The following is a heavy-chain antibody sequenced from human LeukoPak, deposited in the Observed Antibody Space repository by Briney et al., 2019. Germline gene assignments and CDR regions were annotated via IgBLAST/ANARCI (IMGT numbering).Heavy chain of an antibody. CDR2: IGYDGRNK. D-gene: IGHD5-24*01. V-gene: IGHV3-30*02. CDR3: AKDGTEATSFAY. J-gene: IGHJ4*02. Sequence: SGGSLRLSCAASGFTFSSYGIHWVRQAPGKGLEWVTFIGYDGRNKYYADSVKGRFTISRDNSKNTLYLQMNSLRAEDTAVYYCAKDGTEATSFAYWGQGTLVTVSS. CDR1: GFTFSSYG.